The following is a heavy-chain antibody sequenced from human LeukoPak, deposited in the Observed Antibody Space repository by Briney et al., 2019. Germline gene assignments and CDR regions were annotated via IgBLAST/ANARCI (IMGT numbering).Heavy chain of an antibody. D-gene: IGHD3-10*01. V-gene: IGHV3-7*01. J-gene: IGHJ4*02. CDR3: ARDDGSGSPEYYFDY. Sequence: PGGSLRLSCAASGFTFSNYWMSWVRQAPGKGLEWVANIKQDGSEKYYVNSVKGRFTISRDNAKNSLYLQMNSLRAEDTAVYYCARDDGSGSPEYYFDYWGQGTLVTVS. CDR2: IKQDGSEK. CDR1: GFTFSNYW.